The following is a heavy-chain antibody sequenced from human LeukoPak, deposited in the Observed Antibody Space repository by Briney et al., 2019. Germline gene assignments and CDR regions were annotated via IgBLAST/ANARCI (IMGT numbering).Heavy chain of an antibody. CDR1: GGSFSGYY. V-gene: IGHV4-34*01. J-gene: IGHJ4*02. CDR2: INHSGST. CDR3: AYRRYYDSSGYYHRTGFDY. Sequence: SETLSLTCAVYGGSFSGYYWSWIRQPPGKGLEWIGEINHSGSTNYNPSLKSRVTISVDTSKNQFSLKLSSVTAADTAVYYCAYRRYYDSSGYYHRTGFDYWGQGTLVTVSS. D-gene: IGHD3-22*01.